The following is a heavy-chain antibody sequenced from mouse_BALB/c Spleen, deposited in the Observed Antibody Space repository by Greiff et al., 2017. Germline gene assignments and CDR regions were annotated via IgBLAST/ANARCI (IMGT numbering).Heavy chain of an antibody. J-gene: IGHJ2*01. D-gene: IGHD2-4*01. Sequence: QVQLKESGAELARPGASVKMSCKASGYTFTSYTMHWVKQRPGQGLEWIGYINPSSGYTNYNQKFKDKATLTADKSSSTAYMQLSSLTSEDSAVYYCARLMIPYYFDYWGQGTTLTVSS. CDR2: INPSSGYT. CDR3: ARLMIPYYFDY. CDR1: GYTFTSYT. V-gene: IGHV1-4*01.